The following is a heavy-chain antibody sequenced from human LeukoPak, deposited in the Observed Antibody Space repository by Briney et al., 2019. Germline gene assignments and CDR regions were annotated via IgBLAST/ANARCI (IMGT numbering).Heavy chain of an antibody. CDR3: ARAIAVAGTVSWFDP. V-gene: IGHV3-66*01. D-gene: IGHD6-19*01. CDR1: GFSFTTYA. J-gene: IGHJ5*02. Sequence: GGSLRLSCAASGFSFTTYALSWVRQAPGKGLEWVSVIYSGGSTYYADSVKGRFTISRDNSKNTLYLQMNSLRAEDTAVYYCARAIAVAGTVSWFDPWGQGTLVTVSS. CDR2: IYSGGST.